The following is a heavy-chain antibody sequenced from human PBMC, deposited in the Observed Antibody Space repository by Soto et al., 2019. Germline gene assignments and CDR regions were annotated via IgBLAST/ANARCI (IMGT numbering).Heavy chain of an antibody. J-gene: IGHJ6*02. D-gene: IGHD2-2*01. CDR3: ARVGIVVVPAALDYYYYGMAV. CDR1: GYTFTSYG. Sequence: GASVKVSCKASGYTFTSYGISWVRQAPGQGLEWMGWISAYNGNTNYAQKLQGRVTMTTDTSTSTAYMELRSLRSDDTAVYYCARVGIVVVPAALDYYYYGMAVWGQGTTVTVSS. CDR2: ISAYNGNT. V-gene: IGHV1-18*01.